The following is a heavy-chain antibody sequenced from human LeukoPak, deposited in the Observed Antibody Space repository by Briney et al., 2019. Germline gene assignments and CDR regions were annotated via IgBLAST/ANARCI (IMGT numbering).Heavy chain of an antibody. V-gene: IGHV3-48*03. CDR2: ISSSGSTI. J-gene: IGHJ6*04. CDR3: AELGITMIGGV. Sequence: GGSLRLYCAASGCTFSSYEMNWVRQAPGKGLEWVSYISSSGSTIYYADSVKGRFTISRDNAKNSLYLQMNSLRADDTAVYYCAELGITMIGGVWGKGTTVTISS. CDR1: GCTFSSYE. D-gene: IGHD3-10*02.